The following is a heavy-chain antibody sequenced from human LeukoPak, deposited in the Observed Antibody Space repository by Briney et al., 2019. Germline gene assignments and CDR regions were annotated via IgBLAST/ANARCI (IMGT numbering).Heavy chain of an antibody. J-gene: IGHJ5*02. D-gene: IGHD6-19*01. CDR3: ARAWLPPSGWYRVDWFDP. CDR2: ISAYNGNT. V-gene: IGHV1-18*01. Sequence: GASVKVSCKASGYTFTSYGISWVRQAPGQGLEWMGWISAYNGNTNYAQKLQGRVTMTTDTSTSTAYMELRSLRSDDTAVYYCARAWLPPSGWYRVDWFDPWGQGTLVTVSS. CDR1: GYTFTSYG.